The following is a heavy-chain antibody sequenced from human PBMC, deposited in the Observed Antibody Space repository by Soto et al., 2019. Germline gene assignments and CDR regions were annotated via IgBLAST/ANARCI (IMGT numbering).Heavy chain of an antibody. V-gene: IGHV1-2*02. CDR1: GYTFSGHY. CDR3: GRGRRGPIFIFY. J-gene: IGHJ4*02. Sequence: SSVKVSCKTSGYTFSGHYIHWVRQAPQQGPEWMGEIGPESGATRYAEKFRGRVTMTMDTSITTVYMELRNLSPDDTAVYYFGRGRRGPIFIFYWGPGPLVTGFS. D-gene: IGHD3-9*01. CDR2: IGPESGAT.